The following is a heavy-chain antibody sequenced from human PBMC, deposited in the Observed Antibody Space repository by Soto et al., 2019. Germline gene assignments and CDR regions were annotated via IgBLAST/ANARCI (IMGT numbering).Heavy chain of an antibody. CDR2: ISYDGSNK. Sequence: PGGSLRLSCAASGFTFSSYAMHWVRQAPGKGLEWVAVISYDGSNKYYADSVKGRFTISRDNSKNTLYLQMNSLRAEDTAVYYCARGLGGYYYYGMDVWGQGTTVTVSS. CDR3: ARGLGGYYYYGMDV. D-gene: IGHD3-16*01. J-gene: IGHJ6*02. CDR1: GFTFSSYA. V-gene: IGHV3-30-3*01.